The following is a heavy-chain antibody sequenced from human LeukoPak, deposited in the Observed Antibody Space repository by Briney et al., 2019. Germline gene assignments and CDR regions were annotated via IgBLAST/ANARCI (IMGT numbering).Heavy chain of an antibody. CDR1: GYTFTSYG. V-gene: IGHV1-18*01. CDR3: ARLPNYYDSSGYYYFDY. D-gene: IGHD3-22*01. CDR2: ISAYNGNT. J-gene: IGHJ4*02. Sequence: GASVKVSCKASGYTFTSYGIGWVRQAPGQGLEWMGWISAYNGNTNYAQKLQGRVTMTTDTSTSTAYMELRSLRSDGTAVYYCARLPNYYDSSGYYYFDYWGQGTLVTVSS.